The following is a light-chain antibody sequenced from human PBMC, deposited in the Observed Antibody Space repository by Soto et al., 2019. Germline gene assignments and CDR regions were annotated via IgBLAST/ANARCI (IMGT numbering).Light chain of an antibody. V-gene: IGKV3D-15*01. J-gene: IGKJ5*01. CDR2: AAS. CDR3: QQYNNWPPFT. Sequence: EIVMTQSPSTLSVSTGERATLSCRASQSVSSNLAWYQQKPGQAPRLLIYAASARATGIPARFSGSGSGTEFTLTISSLQSEDFAVYYCQQYNNWPPFTFGQGTRLEIK. CDR1: QSVSSN.